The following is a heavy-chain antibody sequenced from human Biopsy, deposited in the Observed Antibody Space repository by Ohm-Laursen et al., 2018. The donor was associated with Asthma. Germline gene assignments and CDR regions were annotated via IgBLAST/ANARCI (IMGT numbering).Heavy chain of an antibody. CDR1: GFTFSNYG. D-gene: IGHD1-20*01. V-gene: IGHV3-30*18. J-gene: IGHJ6*02. CDR2: ISFDGSNK. Sequence: SLRLSCSASGFTFSNYGMHWVRQAPGKGLDWVAVISFDGSNKNYTDSVKGRFTISRDNSKNTLYLQMNSLRGEDTAVYYCAKGRYKWNDGYYGMDVWGQGTTVTVPS. CDR3: AKGRYKWNDGYYGMDV.